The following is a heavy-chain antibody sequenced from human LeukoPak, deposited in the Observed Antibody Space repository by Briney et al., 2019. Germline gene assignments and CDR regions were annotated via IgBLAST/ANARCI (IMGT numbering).Heavy chain of an antibody. J-gene: IGHJ6*04. CDR1: GFSCSGWG. CDR3: ADLGITMIGGV. V-gene: IGHV3-48*03. D-gene: IGHD3-10*02. CDR2: ISSSGSTI. Sequence: GGSLRLCGTGSGFSCSGWGMKWVRKGPGLGLERVSYISSSGSTISYADSVKGRFTISRDNAQNSLYLQMNSLRADDPAVHYCADLGITMIGGVWGKGTTVTISS.